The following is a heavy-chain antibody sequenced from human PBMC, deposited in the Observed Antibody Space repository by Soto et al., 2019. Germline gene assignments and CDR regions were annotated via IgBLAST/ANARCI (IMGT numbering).Heavy chain of an antibody. V-gene: IGHV1-69*13. J-gene: IGHJ4*02. CDR1: GGTFSSYA. Sequence: SVKVSCKASGGTFSSYAISWVRQAPGQGLEWMGGIIPIFGTANYAQKFQGRVTITADESTSTAYMELSSLRSEDTAVYYCARTYDSSGSLDYWGQGTLFTVSS. CDR2: IIPIFGTA. CDR3: ARTYDSSGSLDY. D-gene: IGHD3-22*01.